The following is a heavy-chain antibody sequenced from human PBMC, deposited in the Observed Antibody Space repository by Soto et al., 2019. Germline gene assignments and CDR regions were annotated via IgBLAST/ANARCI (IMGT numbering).Heavy chain of an antibody. V-gene: IGHV4-39*01. Sequence: PSETLSLTCTVSGGSISSSSYYWGWIRQPPGKGLEWIGSIYYSGSTYYNPSLKSRVTISVDTSKNQFSLKLRSVTAADTAVYYCASLSMITFGGGAFDFRGQGILVTVSS. CDR1: GGSISSSSYY. D-gene: IGHD3-16*01. CDR3: ASLSMITFGGGAFDF. J-gene: IGHJ4*02. CDR2: IYYSGST.